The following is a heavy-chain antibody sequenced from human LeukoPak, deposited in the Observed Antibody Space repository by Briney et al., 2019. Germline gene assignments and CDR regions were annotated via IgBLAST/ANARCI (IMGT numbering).Heavy chain of an antibody. CDR1: GGTFSSYA. D-gene: IGHD3-22*01. Sequence: ASVKVSCKASGGTFSSYAISWVRQAPGQGLEWMGRIIPILGITNYAQKFRGRVTITADKSTSTAYMELSSLRSEDTAVYYCASREYDNSNYYLYYFDYWGQGTLVTVSS. CDR2: IIPILGIT. V-gene: IGHV1-69*04. J-gene: IGHJ4*02. CDR3: ASREYDNSNYYLYYFDY.